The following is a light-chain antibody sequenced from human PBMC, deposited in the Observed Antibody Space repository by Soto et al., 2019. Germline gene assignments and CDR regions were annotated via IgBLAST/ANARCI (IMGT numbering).Light chain of an antibody. V-gene: IGKV3-20*01. CDR2: GAS. CDR3: QKYGSSPPFS. CDR1: QSVNSRY. Sequence: IVLTQSPGTLSLSPGERATLSCRTSQSVNSRYLAWYQQRPGLAPRLLIYGASTRPTGIPDRFSGSGSGTDFTLTISSLEPEDFAVYYCQKYGSSPPFSFGPGTKVDVK. J-gene: IGKJ3*01.